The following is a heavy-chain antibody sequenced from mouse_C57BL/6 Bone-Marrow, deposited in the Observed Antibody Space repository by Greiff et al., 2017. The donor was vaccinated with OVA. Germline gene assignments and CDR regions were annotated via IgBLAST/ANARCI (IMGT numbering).Heavy chain of an antibody. Sequence: QVQLQQSGPELVKPGASVKISCKASGYAFSSSWMNWVKQRPGQGLEWIGRIYPGDGDTNYNGKFKGKATLTADKSSSTAYMQLSSLTSEDSAVYFCASFLLRAMDYWGQGTSVTVSS. CDR3: ASFLLRAMDY. CDR2: IYPGDGDT. V-gene: IGHV1-82*01. J-gene: IGHJ4*01. CDR1: GYAFSSSW. D-gene: IGHD1-1*01.